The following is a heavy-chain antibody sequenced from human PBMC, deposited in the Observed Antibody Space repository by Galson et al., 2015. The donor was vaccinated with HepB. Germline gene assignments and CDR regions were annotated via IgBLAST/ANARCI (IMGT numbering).Heavy chain of an antibody. Sequence: SLRLSCAASGFTFSSYAMSWVRQAPGKGLEWVSAISGSGGSTYYADSVKGRFTISRDNSKNTLYLQMNSLRAEDTAVYYCAKDQISSTSCYTCGASARAHYGMDVWGQGTTVTVSS. CDR2: ISGSGGST. J-gene: IGHJ6*02. CDR3: AKDQISSTSCYTCGASARAHYGMDV. V-gene: IGHV3-23*01. D-gene: IGHD2-2*02. CDR1: GFTFSSYA.